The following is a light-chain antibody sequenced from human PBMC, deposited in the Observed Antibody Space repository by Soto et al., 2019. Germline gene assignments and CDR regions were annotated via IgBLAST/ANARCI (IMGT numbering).Light chain of an antibody. CDR2: AAS. V-gene: IGKV1D-12*01. CDR1: RDISSW. CDR3: QQTHSFPPT. J-gene: IGKJ5*01. Sequence: DIQMTQSPSSVSASVGDSVTITCRASRDISSWLAWYRQRPGKAPKLLIYAASTLRSGIPLRFSGSASGTEFTLTISSLQREDFATYYCQQTHSFPPTFGQGTRLEI.